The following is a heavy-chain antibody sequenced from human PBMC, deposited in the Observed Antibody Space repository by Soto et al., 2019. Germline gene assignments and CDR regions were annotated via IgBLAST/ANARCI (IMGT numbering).Heavy chain of an antibody. J-gene: IGHJ4*02. V-gene: IGHV3-23*01. CDR2: ISGSGGST. CDR3: AKDSWYHDFWSGYLPPPDY. D-gene: IGHD3-3*01. Sequence: GGSLRLSCAASGVTFSSYAMSWVRQAPGKGLEWVSAISGSGGSTYYADSVKGRFTISRDNSKNTLYLQMNSLRAEDTAVYYCAKDSWYHDFWSGYLPPPDYWGQGTLVTVSS. CDR1: GVTFSSYA.